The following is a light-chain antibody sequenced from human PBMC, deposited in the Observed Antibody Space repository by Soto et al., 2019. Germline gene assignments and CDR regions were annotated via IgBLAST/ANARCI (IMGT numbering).Light chain of an antibody. Sequence: VMTQSPDTLSLSPGERATLSCRASQSVSTNLAWYQQRRGQAPRLLIYGESTRATGVPDRLSGSGSGTELTLTISRLQSEDFAVYYCQKYNDWPRTFGQGTKVDIK. V-gene: IGKV3-15*01. CDR3: QKYNDWPRT. J-gene: IGKJ1*01. CDR1: QSVSTN. CDR2: GES.